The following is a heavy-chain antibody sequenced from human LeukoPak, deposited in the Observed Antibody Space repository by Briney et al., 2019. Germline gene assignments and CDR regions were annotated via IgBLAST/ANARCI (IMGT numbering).Heavy chain of an antibody. CDR3: ARDCSSP. V-gene: IGHV4-34*01. Sequence: SETLSLTCTVSGDSISRYYWSWIRQPPGKGLEWIGEINHSGSTNYNPSLKSRVTISVDTSKNQFSLKLSSVTAADTAVYYCARDCSSPWGQGTLVTVSS. CDR1: GDSISRYY. J-gene: IGHJ5*02. CDR2: INHSGST. D-gene: IGHD2-2*01.